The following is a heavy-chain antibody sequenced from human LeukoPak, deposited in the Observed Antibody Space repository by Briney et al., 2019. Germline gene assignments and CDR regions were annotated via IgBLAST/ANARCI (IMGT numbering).Heavy chain of an antibody. CDR2: INPTTSGT. CDR3: AKVIAGAVAFDY. Sequence: ASVKVSCKASGYTFSGYYMHWVRQAPGQGLEWMGWINPTTSGTQYAQKFQGRVTMTSDTSISTAYMELNRLRSDDTAIYYCAKVIAGAVAFDYWGQGTLVTVSS. D-gene: IGHD6-19*01. J-gene: IGHJ4*02. V-gene: IGHV1-2*02. CDR1: GYTFSGYY.